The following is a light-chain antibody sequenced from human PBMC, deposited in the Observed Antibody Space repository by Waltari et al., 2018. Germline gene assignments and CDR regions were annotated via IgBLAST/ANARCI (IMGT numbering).Light chain of an antibody. V-gene: IGLV3-21*01. CDR2: YDT. Sequence: SYVLTQPPSESVAPGETARIPCGGNNIGTYSVHWYQQKPGQAPVVVITYDTDRPSAIPELFVGSNSGNTATLSISRVEAGDEADYYCQVWDSSSDDPRVVFGGGTKLTVL. CDR1: NIGTYS. CDR3: QVWDSSSDDPRVV. J-gene: IGLJ2*01.